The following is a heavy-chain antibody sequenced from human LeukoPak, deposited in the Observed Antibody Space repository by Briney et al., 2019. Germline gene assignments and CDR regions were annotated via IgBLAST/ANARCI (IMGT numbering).Heavy chain of an antibody. D-gene: IGHD3-10*01. CDR2: IYYSGST. J-gene: IGHJ6*02. CDR1: GGSISSSSYY. CDR3: ARPGAMVRGVPFSYYYGMDV. Sequence: PSETLSLTCTVSGGSISSSSYYWGWIRQPPGKGLEWIGSIYYSGSTYYNPSLKSRVTISVDTSKNQFSLKLSSVTAADTAVYYCARPGAMVRGVPFSYYYGMDVWVQGTTVTVSS. V-gene: IGHV4-39*01.